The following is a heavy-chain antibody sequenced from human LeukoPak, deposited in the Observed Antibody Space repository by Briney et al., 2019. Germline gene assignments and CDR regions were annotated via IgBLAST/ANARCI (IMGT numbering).Heavy chain of an antibody. CDR3: AREDYYDSSGTLDY. CDR2: IYTSGST. Sequence: KPSETLSLTCTVSGGSISSGSYYWSWIRQPAGKGLEWIGRIYTSGSTNYNPSLKSRVTMSVDTSKNQFSLKLSSVTAADTAVYYCAREDYYDSSGTLDYWGQGTLVTVSS. CDR1: GGSISSGSYY. V-gene: IGHV4-61*02. D-gene: IGHD3-22*01. J-gene: IGHJ4*02.